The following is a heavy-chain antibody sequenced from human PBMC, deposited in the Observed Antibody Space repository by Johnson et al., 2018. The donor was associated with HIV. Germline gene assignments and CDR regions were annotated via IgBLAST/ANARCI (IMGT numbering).Heavy chain of an antibody. D-gene: IGHD6-13*01. J-gene: IGHJ3*02. V-gene: IGHV3-23*04. CDR3: ARSPRAAEGAFDI. CDR1: GFTVSSNE. Sequence: VQLVESRGVLVQPGGSLRLSCAASGFTVSSNEMSWVRQAPGKGLEWVSAISGSGGSTYYADYVKGRFTISRDNSKNTLYLQMNSLRAEDTAVYYCARSPRAAEGAFDIWGQGTMVTVSS. CDR2: ISGSGGST.